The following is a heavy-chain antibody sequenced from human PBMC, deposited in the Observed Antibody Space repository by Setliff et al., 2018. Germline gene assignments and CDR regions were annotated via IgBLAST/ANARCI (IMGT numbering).Heavy chain of an antibody. D-gene: IGHD3-10*01. CDR1: GFTFSSYS. J-gene: IGHJ4*02. CDR3: AKDLAHYYGSGSSPIDY. V-gene: IGHV3-30*07. CDR2: ISYDGSNK. Sequence: GGSLRLSCAASGFTFSSYSMHWVRQAPGKGLEWVAVISYDGSNKYYADSVKGRLTISRDNSKNTLFLQMNSLIAEDTAVYYCAKDLAHYYGSGSSPIDYWGQGTLVTVSS.